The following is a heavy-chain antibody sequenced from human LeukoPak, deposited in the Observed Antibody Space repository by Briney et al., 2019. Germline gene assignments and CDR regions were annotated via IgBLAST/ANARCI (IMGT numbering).Heavy chain of an antibody. V-gene: IGHV5-51*01. J-gene: IGHJ4*02. D-gene: IGHD3-22*01. CDR3: ARRGERYYDSSGYYPGVNFDY. CDR2: IYPGDSDT. Sequence: PGESLKISCKGSGYKFTNYWIGWVRQMPRKGLEWMGIIYPGDSDTRYSPSFQGQVTISADKSISTAYLQWSSLKASDTAMYYCARRGERYYDSSGYYPGVNFDYWGQGTLVTVSS. CDR1: GYKFTNYW.